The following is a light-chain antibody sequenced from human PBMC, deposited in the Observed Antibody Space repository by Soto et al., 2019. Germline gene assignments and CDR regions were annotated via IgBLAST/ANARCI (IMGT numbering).Light chain of an antibody. J-gene: IGLJ1*01. V-gene: IGLV2-23*02. Sequence: LTQPASVSGSPGQSIIISCTGTSSDIGSYNVVSWYQQHPGTAPKLMIYEVDKRPSGVSHRFSGSKSGNTASLTISGLQSEDEADYYCCSYARSTTFVFGGGTKVTVL. CDR2: EVD. CDR1: SSDIGSYNV. CDR3: CSYARSTTFV.